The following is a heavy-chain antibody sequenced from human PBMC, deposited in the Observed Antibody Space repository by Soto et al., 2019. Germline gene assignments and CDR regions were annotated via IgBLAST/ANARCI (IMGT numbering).Heavy chain of an antibody. Sequence: GASVKVSCKASGCTFTNYAVHWVRQAPGQRLEWMGWINAGNGDTKYSQKFQGRVAITRDTFASTAYMELSRLRSEDTAVYYCARDSNYPSYYYYSYMDVWGKGTTVTVSS. V-gene: IGHV1-3*01. J-gene: IGHJ6*03. CDR2: INAGNGDT. CDR1: GCTFTNYA. CDR3: ARDSNYPSYYYYSYMDV. D-gene: IGHD4-4*01.